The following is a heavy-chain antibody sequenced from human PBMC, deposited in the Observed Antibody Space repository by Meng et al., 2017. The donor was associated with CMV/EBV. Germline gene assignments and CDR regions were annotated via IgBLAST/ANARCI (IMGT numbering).Heavy chain of an antibody. Sequence: GESLKISCAASGFTFSSYGMHWVRQAPGKGLEWVAFIRYDGSNKYYADSVKGRFTISRDNSKNTLYLQMNSLRAEGTAVYYCAKASMDYSNYAGYFDYWGQGTLVTVSS. CDR3: AKASMDYSNYAGYFDY. D-gene: IGHD4-11*01. J-gene: IGHJ4*02. CDR1: GFTFSSYG. V-gene: IGHV3-30*02. CDR2: IRYDGSNK.